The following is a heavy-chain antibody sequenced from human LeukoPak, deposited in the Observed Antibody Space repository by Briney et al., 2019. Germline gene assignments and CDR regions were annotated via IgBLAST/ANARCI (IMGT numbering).Heavy chain of an antibody. J-gene: IGHJ4*02. CDR2: IYYSGSI. CDR3: ARRLAAGGREFDF. D-gene: IGHD6-13*01. Sequence: SETLSLTCTVSGGSISSSSYYWGWIRQPPGKGLEWIGSIYYSGSIFHNPSLKSRVTMSVDTSENQFSLKLSSVTAADTAVYYCARRLAAGGREFDFWGQGTLVTVPS. V-gene: IGHV4-39*01. CDR1: GGSISSSSYY.